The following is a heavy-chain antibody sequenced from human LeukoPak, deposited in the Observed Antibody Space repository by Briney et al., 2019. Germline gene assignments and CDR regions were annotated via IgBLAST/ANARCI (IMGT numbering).Heavy chain of an antibody. J-gene: IGHJ4*02. Sequence: SVKVSCKASGGTFSSYEISWVRQAPGQGLEWMGGIIPMFGTAKYAQKFQGRVTITTDKSTSTAYMELSSLRSEDTAVYYCARVRYDYGAKDFDYWGQGTLVTVSS. CDR3: ARVRYDYGAKDFDY. CDR1: GGTFSSYE. V-gene: IGHV1-69*05. D-gene: IGHD4-23*01. CDR2: IIPMFGTA.